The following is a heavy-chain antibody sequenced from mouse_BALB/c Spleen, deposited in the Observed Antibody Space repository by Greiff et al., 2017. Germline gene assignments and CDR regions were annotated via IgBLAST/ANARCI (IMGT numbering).Heavy chain of an antibody. J-gene: IGHJ2*01. V-gene: IGHV1-9*01. D-gene: IGHD1-1*01. CDR2: ILPGSGST. CDR1: GYTFSSYW. CDR3: ARDGSSYNY. Sequence: VQLQESGAELVRPGTSVKVSCKATGYTFSSYWIEWVKQRPGHGLEWIGEILPGSGSTNYNEKFKGKATFTADTSSNTAYMQLSSLTSEDSAVYYCARDGSSYNYWGQGTTLTVSS.